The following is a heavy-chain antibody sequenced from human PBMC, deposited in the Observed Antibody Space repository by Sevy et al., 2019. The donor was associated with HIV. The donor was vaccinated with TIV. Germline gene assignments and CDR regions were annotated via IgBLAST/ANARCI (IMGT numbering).Heavy chain of an antibody. Sequence: GGSLRLSCAGSGLSVSDNYMNWDRQAPGKGLELVSVFYSDGRTYYADSVKGRFTISRDNSKNTLYLHMSNLRPEDTAVYYCARDRYYDASGYYYYYYGMDVWGQGTTVTVSS. CDR3: ARDRYYDASGYYYYYYGMDV. J-gene: IGHJ6*02. V-gene: IGHV3-66*01. D-gene: IGHD3-22*01. CDR1: GLSVSDNY. CDR2: FYSDGRT.